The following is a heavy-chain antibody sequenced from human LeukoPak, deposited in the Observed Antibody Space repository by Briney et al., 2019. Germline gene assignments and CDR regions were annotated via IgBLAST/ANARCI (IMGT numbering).Heavy chain of an antibody. V-gene: IGHV4-39*01. CDR3: ARPHSSKWGLFDY. Sequence: PSETLSLTCTVSGGSISSSTYYWGWIRQPPGKGLEWIGSVCYSGSAYYNPSLKRRVTICVDTSKNQFSLKLRSVTAADTAVYYCARPHSSKWGLFDYWGQGTLVTVSS. J-gene: IGHJ4*02. CDR2: VCYSGSA. CDR1: GGSISSSTYY. D-gene: IGHD6-13*01.